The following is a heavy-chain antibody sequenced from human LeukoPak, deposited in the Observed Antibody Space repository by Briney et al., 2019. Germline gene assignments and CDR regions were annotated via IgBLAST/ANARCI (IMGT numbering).Heavy chain of an antibody. CDR3: ARHEGITMVRSDAFDI. CDR1: GGSISISSYY. D-gene: IGHD3-10*01. J-gene: IGHJ3*02. CDR2: IYYSGST. Sequence: SETLSLTCTVSGGSISISSYYWGWIRQPPGKGLEWIGSIYYSGSTYYNPSLKSRVTISVDTSKNQFSLKLSSVTAADTAVYYCARHEGITMVRSDAFDIWGQGTMVTVSS. V-gene: IGHV4-39*01.